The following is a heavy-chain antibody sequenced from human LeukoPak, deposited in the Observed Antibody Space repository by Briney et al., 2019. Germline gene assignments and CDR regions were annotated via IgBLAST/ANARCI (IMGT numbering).Heavy chain of an antibody. V-gene: IGHV4-39*01. D-gene: IGHD6-13*01. CDR2: KYYSGDT. CDR1: GGSINSSDHY. J-gene: IGHJ6*03. Sequence: SETLSLTCTVSGGSINSSDHYWAWIRQPPGKGLEWIGSKYYSGDTYYNPSLKSRVTISVDTSKNQFSLKLSSVTAADTAVYYCARHPAAAGNYMDVWGKGTTVTVSS. CDR3: ARHPAAAGNYMDV.